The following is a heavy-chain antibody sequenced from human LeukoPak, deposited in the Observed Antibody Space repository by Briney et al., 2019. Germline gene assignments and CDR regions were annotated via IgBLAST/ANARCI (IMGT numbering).Heavy chain of an antibody. J-gene: IGHJ5*02. CDR1: GGSISSYY. CDR3: ARDLSYYGSGSYYSPVPPSYNWFDP. Sequence: SPSETLSLTCTVSGGSISSYYWSWIRQPPGKGLEWIGYIYYSGSTNYNPSLKSRVTISVDTSENQFSLRLNSVTAADTAVYYCARDLSYYGSGSYYSPVPPSYNWFDPWGQGTLVTVSS. V-gene: IGHV4-59*01. D-gene: IGHD3-10*01. CDR2: IYYSGST.